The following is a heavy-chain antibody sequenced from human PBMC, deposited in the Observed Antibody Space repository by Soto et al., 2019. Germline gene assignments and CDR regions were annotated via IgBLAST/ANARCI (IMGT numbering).Heavy chain of an antibody. J-gene: IGHJ5*01. CDR1: GFSFSSYA. Sequence: QVRLVESGGGVVQPGRSLRLSCTASGFSFSSYAMYWFRQPPGKGLEWVAVISHDGINKHYADSVKGRVTVSRDNSNHSLDLDLGGMGSEDTAMYYCAREMYSTDYFVKWFDFWGQGSLVTVST. CDR3: AREMYSTDYFVKWFDF. V-gene: IGHV3-30-3*01. CDR2: ISHDGINK. D-gene: IGHD6-13*01.